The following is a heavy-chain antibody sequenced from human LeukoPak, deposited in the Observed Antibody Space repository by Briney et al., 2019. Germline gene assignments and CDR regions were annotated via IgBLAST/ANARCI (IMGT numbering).Heavy chain of an antibody. J-gene: IGHJ6*03. CDR1: GGSFSTYY. V-gene: IGHV4-59*01. Sequence: SETLSLTCTVSGGSFSTYYWSWIRQPPGKGLEWIGYIYYSGSTNYNPSLQSRVTISVDTSNNQFSLRLSSVTAADTAVYYCARGTIAADDYYYMDVWGKGTTVTISS. D-gene: IGHD6-13*01. CDR3: ARGTIAADDYYYMDV. CDR2: IYYSGST.